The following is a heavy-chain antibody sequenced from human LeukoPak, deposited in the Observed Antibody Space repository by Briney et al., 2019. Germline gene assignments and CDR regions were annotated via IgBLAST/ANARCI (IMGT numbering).Heavy chain of an antibody. CDR1: GGSISSSSYY. J-gene: IGHJ4*02. V-gene: IGHV4-39*07. CDR3: ARRGKRQWLPLDY. CDR2: IYYSGST. Sequence: PSETLSLTCTVSGGSISSSSYYWGWIRQPPGKGLEWIGSIYYSGSTYYNPSLKSRVTISVDTSKNQFSLKLSSVTAADTAVYYCARRGKRQWLPLDYWGQGTLVTVSS. D-gene: IGHD6-19*01.